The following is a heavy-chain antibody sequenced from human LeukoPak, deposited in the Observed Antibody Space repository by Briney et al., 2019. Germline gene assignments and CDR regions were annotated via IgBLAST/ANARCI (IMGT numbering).Heavy chain of an antibody. CDR1: GYTFTGYY. J-gene: IGHJ4*02. V-gene: IGHV1-2*06. CDR3: ARDAQRGYYDILTGYYY. CDR2: INPNSGGT. Sequence: ASVKVSCKASGYTFTGYYMHWVRQAPGQGLEWMGRINPNSGGTNYAQKFQGRVTMTRDTSISTAYMELSRLRSDDTAVYYCARDAQRGYYDILTGYYYWGQGTLVTVSS. D-gene: IGHD3-9*01.